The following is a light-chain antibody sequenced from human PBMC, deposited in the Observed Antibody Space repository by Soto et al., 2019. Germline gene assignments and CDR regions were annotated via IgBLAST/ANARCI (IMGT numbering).Light chain of an antibody. CDR1: RGISSY. Sequence: IQLTQSPSSLSASVGDRFTITLQAIRGISSYLAWYQQKPGKPPKLLVYSASTLQSGVPSRFSGSGSGPDFTLTISSLQPEDSATYFCQHLNRYPQTFGQGTRLEI. CDR3: QHLNRYPQT. CDR2: SAS. J-gene: IGKJ5*01. V-gene: IGKV1-9*01.